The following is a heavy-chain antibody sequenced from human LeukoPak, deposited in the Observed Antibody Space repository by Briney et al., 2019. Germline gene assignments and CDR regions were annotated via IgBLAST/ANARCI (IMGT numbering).Heavy chain of an antibody. CDR1: GGSISSYY. V-gene: IGHV4-4*09. J-gene: IGHJ4*02. D-gene: IGHD4-17*01. CDR3: ARHVHGKGDFDY. Sequence: PSETLSLTCTVSGGSISSYYWSWIRQPPGKGLEWIGYIYTSGSTNYNPSLKSRVTISVDTSKNQFSLKLSSVTAADTAVYYCARHVHGKGDFDYWGQGTLVTVSS. CDR2: IYTSGST.